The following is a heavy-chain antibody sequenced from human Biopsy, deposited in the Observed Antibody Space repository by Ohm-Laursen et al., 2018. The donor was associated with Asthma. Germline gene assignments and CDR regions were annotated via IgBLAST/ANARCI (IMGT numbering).Heavy chain of an antibody. Sequence: SSVKVSCKISGYSLTDLSMHWVRQAPGQGLEWLGGIMTVFGTTNYAQKFQGRVTITADESTSTAYMEVTSLRSEDTAIYYCTRCQVGYSSGWSLLLKKIYYSGMDVWGQGTAVTVSS. J-gene: IGHJ6*02. V-gene: IGHV1-69*01. D-gene: IGHD6-19*01. CDR1: GYSLTDLS. CDR3: TRCQVGYSSGWSLLLKKIYYSGMDV. CDR2: IMTVFGTT.